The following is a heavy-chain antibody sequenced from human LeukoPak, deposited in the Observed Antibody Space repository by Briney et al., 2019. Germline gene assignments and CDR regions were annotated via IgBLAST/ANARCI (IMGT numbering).Heavy chain of an antibody. V-gene: IGHV4-59*08. CDR1: GGSISDNY. Sequence: PSETLSLTCTVSGGSISDNYWSWIRQPPGKGLEWIGYIYYSGSTNYNPSLKSRVTISVDTSKNQFSLKLSSVTAADTAVYYCARRAGLGYNWFDPWGQGTLVTVSS. D-gene: IGHD3-10*01. CDR2: IYYSGST. J-gene: IGHJ5*02. CDR3: ARRAGLGYNWFDP.